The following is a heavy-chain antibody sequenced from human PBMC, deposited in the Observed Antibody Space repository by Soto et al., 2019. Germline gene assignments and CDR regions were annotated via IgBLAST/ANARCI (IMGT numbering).Heavy chain of an antibody. CDR3: ATGLRMTTYEEDFAFDY. J-gene: IGHJ4*02. Sequence: EVQLLESGGGLVQPGGSLRLSCAASGFTFSSYAMSWVRQAPGKGLEWVSAISGRGGSTYYADSVKGRFTISRDNSKNTLYLQMNSLRAEDTAVYYCATGLRMTTYEEDFAFDYWGQGTLVTVSS. CDR2: ISGRGGST. D-gene: IGHD4-17*01. CDR1: GFTFSSYA. V-gene: IGHV3-23*01.